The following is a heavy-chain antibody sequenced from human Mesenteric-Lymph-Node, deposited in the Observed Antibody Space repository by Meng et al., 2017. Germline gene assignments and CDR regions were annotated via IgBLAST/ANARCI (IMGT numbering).Heavy chain of an antibody. Sequence: QMHHSRPGLAVPSQTFSLTCAISGDSVSSNSAAWHWIRQSPSRGLEWLGMTCYRSKWYYDYAVSVKSRITINPDTSRNQFSLQLNSVTPEDTAVNYCASWYFNYWGQGTLVTVSS. J-gene: IGHJ4*02. V-gene: IGHV6-1*01. CDR3: ASWYFNY. CDR2: TCYRSKWYY. CDR1: GDSVSSNSAA.